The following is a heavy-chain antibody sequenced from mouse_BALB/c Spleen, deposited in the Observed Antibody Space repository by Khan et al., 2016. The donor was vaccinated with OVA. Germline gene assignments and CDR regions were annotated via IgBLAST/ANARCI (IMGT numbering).Heavy chain of an antibody. V-gene: IGHV1S127*01. J-gene: IGHJ3*01. CDR2: IDPSKSET. D-gene: IGHD1-1*01. Sequence: QVQLQQSGPELVRPGASVKMSCKASGYTFTSFWINWVKQRPGQGLEWIGMIDPSKSETRLNQKFKDKATLNVDKSSNTAYMQRSRLTSEDSAVYYCTRGGYGSPFAYWGQGTLVTVSA. CDR1: GYTFTSFW. CDR3: TRGGYGSPFAY.